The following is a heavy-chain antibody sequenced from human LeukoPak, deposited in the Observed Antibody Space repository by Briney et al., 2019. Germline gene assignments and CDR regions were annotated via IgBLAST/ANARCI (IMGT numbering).Heavy chain of an antibody. Sequence: PSETLSLTCTVSGGSISGYYWSWIRQPPGKGLEWIGYIYYSGSTNYNPSLKSRVTISVDTSKNQFSLKLSSVTAADTAVYYCARNTDYGDYVLDYWGQGTLVTVSS. J-gene: IGHJ4*02. V-gene: IGHV4-59*08. CDR2: IYYSGST. CDR1: GGSISGYY. CDR3: ARNTDYGDYVLDY. D-gene: IGHD4-17*01.